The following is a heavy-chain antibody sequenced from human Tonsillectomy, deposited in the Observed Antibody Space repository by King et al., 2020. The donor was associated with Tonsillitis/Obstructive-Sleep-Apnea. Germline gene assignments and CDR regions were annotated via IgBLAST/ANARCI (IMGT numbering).Heavy chain of an antibody. CDR2: ISSSSSYI. J-gene: IGHJ4*02. CDR1: GFTFSSYS. Sequence: VQLVESGGGLVKPGGSLRLSCAASGFTFSSYSMNWVRQAPGKGLEWVSSISSSSSYIYYADSVKGRYTISRDNAKTSLYLQLNRLRAEDTAVYYCARAKTTWGLLPDFWGQGTLVTVSS. D-gene: IGHD1-26*01. V-gene: IGHV3-21*01. CDR3: ARAKTTWGLLPDF.